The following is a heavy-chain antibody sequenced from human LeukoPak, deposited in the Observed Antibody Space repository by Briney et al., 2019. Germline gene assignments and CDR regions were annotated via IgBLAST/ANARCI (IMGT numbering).Heavy chain of an antibody. Sequence: GGSLRLSCAVSGFSVSGYWMTWVRQAPGEGLEWVANIKQDGSEKNYVDSVKGRFTISRDNAENSLFLQMNSQRVEDTAVYYCAREWQGGIAAAGTRIEGDYWGQGTLVAVSS. CDR1: GFSVSGYW. CDR2: IKQDGSEK. J-gene: IGHJ4*02. CDR3: AREWQGGIAAAGTRIEGDY. D-gene: IGHD6-13*01. V-gene: IGHV3-7*01.